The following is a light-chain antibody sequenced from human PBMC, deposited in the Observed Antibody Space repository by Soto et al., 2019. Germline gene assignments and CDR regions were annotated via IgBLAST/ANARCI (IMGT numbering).Light chain of an antibody. Sequence: EVVMTQSPGTLSLSTGERATLSCRASQSVSSIYLAWYQQKPGQAPSLLIYATSSRATGIPDRFSGSGSGTDFSLTISRLEPEDFAVYYCQQYGSSPITFGQGTRLEI. CDR3: QQYGSSPIT. J-gene: IGKJ5*01. CDR1: QSVSSIY. V-gene: IGKV3-20*01. CDR2: ATS.